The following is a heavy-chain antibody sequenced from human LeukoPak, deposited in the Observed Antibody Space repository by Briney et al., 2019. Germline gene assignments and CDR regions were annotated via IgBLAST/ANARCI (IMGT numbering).Heavy chain of an antibody. V-gene: IGHV4-59*08. J-gene: IGHJ4*02. D-gene: IGHD6-13*01. CDR3: ARTWYSNVDH. CDR2: IYYSGST. Sequence: PSETLSLTCTVSGGSISSYFWSWVRQPPGKGLEWIGDIYYSGSTNYNPSLKSRVTISIDTSKNQFSLKLSSVTAADTAVYYCARTWYSNVDHWGQGTLVTVSS. CDR1: GGSISSYF.